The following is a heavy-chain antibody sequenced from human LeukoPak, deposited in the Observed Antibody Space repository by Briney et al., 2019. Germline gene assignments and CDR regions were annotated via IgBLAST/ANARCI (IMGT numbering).Heavy chain of an antibody. CDR2: IYYSGST. CDR1: GGSIRSSGYY. Sequence: SETLSLTCTVSGGSIRSSGYYWGWLRQPPGQGLEWIGSIYYSGSTSYTPSLKSRVTMTVDTSQNQFSLKLSSVTAADTAVYYCARNASTMIVPGGWFDPWGQGTLVTVSS. D-gene: IGHD3-22*01. J-gene: IGHJ5*02. V-gene: IGHV4-39*01. CDR3: ARNASTMIVPGGWFDP.